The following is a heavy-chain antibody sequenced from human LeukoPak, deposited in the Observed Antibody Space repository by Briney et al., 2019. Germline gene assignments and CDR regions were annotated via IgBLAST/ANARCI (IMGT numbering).Heavy chain of an antibody. CDR2: INPSGGST. J-gene: IGHJ4*02. Sequence: ASVKVSCKASGYTFTSYYMHWVRQAPGQGLEWMGIINPSGGSTSYAQKFQGRVTMTRDTSTSTVYMELSSLRSEDTAVYYCARGYCSGGSCDPFTLDYWGQGTLVTVSS. V-gene: IGHV1-46*01. CDR3: ARGYCSGGSCDPFTLDY. CDR1: GYTFTSYY. D-gene: IGHD2-15*01.